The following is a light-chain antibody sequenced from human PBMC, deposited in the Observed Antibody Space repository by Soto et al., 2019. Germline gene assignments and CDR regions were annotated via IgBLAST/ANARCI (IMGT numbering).Light chain of an antibody. CDR1: QSLLYIANNKND. V-gene: IGKV4-1*01. CDR3: QQFYTTPT. CDR2: WAS. J-gene: IGKJ4*01. Sequence: DIVMTQFPDSLGVSLGERATINCRSSQSLLYIANNKNDLAWYQQKPGQPPKLLISWASARESGVPDRFSGSGSGAEFTLTISSLQAEDVGLYYCQQFYTTPTFGGGTKVELK.